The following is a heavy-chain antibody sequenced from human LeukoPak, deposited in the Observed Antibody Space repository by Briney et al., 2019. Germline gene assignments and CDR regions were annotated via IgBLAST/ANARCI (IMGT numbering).Heavy chain of an antibody. CDR1: GFXXXSYA. V-gene: IGHV3-23*01. Sequence: SGFXXXSYAMSWVRQAPGKGLEWVSAISGSGGSTYYADSVKGRFTISRDNSKNTLYLRMNSLRAEDTAVYYCARSTMIGDYWGQGTLVTVSS. D-gene: IGHD3-22*01. CDR2: ISGSGGST. CDR3: ARSTMIGDY. J-gene: IGHJ4*02.